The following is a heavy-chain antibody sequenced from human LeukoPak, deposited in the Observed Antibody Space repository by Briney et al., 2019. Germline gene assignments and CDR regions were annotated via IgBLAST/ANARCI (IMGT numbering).Heavy chain of an antibody. CDR2: INPNSGGT. D-gene: IGHD6-19*01. J-gene: IGHJ4*02. CDR3: ARPPLYSSGCFDY. Sequence: ASVKVSCKASGYTFTGYYMHWVRQAPGQGLEWMGWINPNSGGTNYAQKFQGRVTMTRDTSISTAYMGLSRLRSDGTAVYYCARPPLYSSGCFDYWGQGTLVTVSS. V-gene: IGHV1-2*02. CDR1: GYTFTGYY.